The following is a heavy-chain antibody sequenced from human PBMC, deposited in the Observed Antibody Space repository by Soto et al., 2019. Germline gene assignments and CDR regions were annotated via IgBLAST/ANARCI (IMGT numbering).Heavy chain of an antibody. CDR2: ISGSSDTI. D-gene: IGHD6-13*01. J-gene: IGHJ6*01. CDR1: GFTLSSYN. Sequence: EVQLVESGGGLVQTGGSLRLSCAASGFTLSSYNMNWVRQAPGKGLEWVSYISGSSDTIYYADSVKGRFTISRDNAKNSLYLQMDSLRYEDTAVYYCARDHGGSTWFVGIYYYFGVDVW. CDR3: ARDHGGSTWFVGIYYYFGVDV. V-gene: IGHV3-48*02.